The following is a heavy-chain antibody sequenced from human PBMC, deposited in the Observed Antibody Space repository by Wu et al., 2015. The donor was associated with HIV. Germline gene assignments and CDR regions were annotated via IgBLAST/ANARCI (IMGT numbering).Heavy chain of an antibody. V-gene: IGHV1-69*01. Sequence: QVRLVQSGAEVKKPGSSVKVSCKASGGTFSSYAISWVRQAPGQGLEWMGGIIPIFGTANYAQKFQGRVTITADESTSTAYMELSSLRSEDTAVYYCARVDSITMVRGYAFDIWGQGTMVTVSS. D-gene: IGHD3-10*01. CDR3: ARVDSITMVRGYAFDI. J-gene: IGHJ3*02. CDR1: GGTFSSYA. CDR2: IIPIFGTA.